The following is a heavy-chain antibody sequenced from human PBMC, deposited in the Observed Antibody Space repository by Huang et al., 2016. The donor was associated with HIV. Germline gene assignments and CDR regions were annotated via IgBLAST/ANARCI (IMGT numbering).Heavy chain of an antibody. CDR3: ARSQGYCSGGSCYGAFDL. Sequence: EVQLVQPGAEVKKPGESLKISCKGSGYTFTTYWIGWVRQMPGKGLAWMWIIYPGNYDTRYSPAFKGQVTIAADKSSSTAYLQWSSLKASDTAMYYCARSQGYCSGGSCYGAFDLWGQGTMVTVSS. J-gene: IGHJ3*01. CDR2: IYPGNYDT. V-gene: IGHV5-51*03. CDR1: GYTFTTYW. D-gene: IGHD2-15*01.